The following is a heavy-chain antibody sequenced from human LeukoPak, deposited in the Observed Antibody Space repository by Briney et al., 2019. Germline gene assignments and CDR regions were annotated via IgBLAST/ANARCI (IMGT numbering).Heavy chain of an antibody. CDR2: VNPNSGDT. CDR3: ARGGRIVATIFQAFDY. J-gene: IGHJ4*02. CDR1: GYTFTDYY. V-gene: IGHV1-2*02. D-gene: IGHD5-12*01. Sequence: ASVKVSCKPSGYTFTDYYMHWVRQAPGQGLECMAWVNPNSGDTDYAQKFQGRVTLTRDTSISTAYMELSSLRSDDTAIYYCARGGRIVATIFQAFDYWGQGTLVTVSS.